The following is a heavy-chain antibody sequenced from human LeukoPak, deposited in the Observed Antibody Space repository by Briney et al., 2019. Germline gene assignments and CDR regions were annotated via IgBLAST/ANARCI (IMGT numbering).Heavy chain of an antibody. V-gene: IGHV4-59*06. CDR3: ARASPLRFLEWLDFDY. CDR1: GGSISSYY. J-gene: IGHJ4*02. CDR2: IYYSGST. Sequence: SETLSLTCTVSGGSISSYYWSWIRQHPGKGLEWIGYIYYSGSTYYNPSLKSRVTISVDTSKNQFSLKLSSVTAADMAVYYCARASPLRFLEWLDFDYWGQGTLVTVSS. D-gene: IGHD3-3*01.